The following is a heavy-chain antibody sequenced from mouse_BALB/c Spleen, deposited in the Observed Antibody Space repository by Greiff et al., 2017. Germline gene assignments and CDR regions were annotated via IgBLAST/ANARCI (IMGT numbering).Heavy chain of an antibody. D-gene: IGHD1-2*01. CDR2: IDPENGNT. V-gene: IGHV14-1*02. Sequence: VQLQQSGAELVRPGALVKLSCKASGFNIKDYYMHWVKQRPEQGLEWIGWIDPENGNTIYDPKFQGKASITADTSSNTAYLQLSSLTSEDTAVYYCARDSLITTATSYWYVEVGGAGTTATVSS. J-gene: IGHJ1*01. CDR3: ARDSLITTATSYWYVEV. CDR1: GFNIKDYY.